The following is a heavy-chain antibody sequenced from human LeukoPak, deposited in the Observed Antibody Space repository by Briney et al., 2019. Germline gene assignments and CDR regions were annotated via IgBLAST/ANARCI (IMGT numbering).Heavy chain of an antibody. CDR3: ARAGTLVVAASFDY. CDR1: GFTFRSYG. Sequence: GGSLRVSCAASGFTFRSYGMNWVAKAPGKGRGWGAFIRYDGSDKYYEDSVKGRFTISRDNSKNTLYLQMNSLRAEDTAVYYCARAGTLVVAASFDYWGQGTLVTVSS. V-gene: IGHV3-30*02. CDR2: IRYDGSDK. D-gene: IGHD2-15*01. J-gene: IGHJ4*02.